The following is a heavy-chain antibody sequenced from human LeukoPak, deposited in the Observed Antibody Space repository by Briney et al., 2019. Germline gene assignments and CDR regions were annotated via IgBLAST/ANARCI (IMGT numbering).Heavy chain of an antibody. CDR3: AGNHGTMVRGASRFDY. V-gene: IGHV4-59*01. CDR1: GGSISIYS. CDR2: FYNSGST. J-gene: IGHJ4*02. D-gene: IGHD3-10*01. Sequence: SETLSLTCTDSGGSISIYSWSWIPHPPRKGLEWSGHFYNSGSTNYNPSLKRRATTSVDTPKNQFSLNLKSVAATSTAEFYFAGNHGTMVRGASRFDYWGQGTLVTVSS.